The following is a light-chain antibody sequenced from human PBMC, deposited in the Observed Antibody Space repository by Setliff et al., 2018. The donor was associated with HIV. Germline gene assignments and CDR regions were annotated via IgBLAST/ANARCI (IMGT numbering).Light chain of an antibody. CDR1: SSDVGGYNY. J-gene: IGLJ1*01. CDR2: DVS. CDR3: CSNTGSNTYV. V-gene: IGLV2-11*01. Sequence: QSALAQPRSVSGSPGQSVTISCTGTSSDVGGYNYVSWYQQHPGKAPKLIIYDVSKRPSGVPDRFSASKSDNTASLTISGLQAEDEADYYCCSNTGSNTYVFGTGTKVTV.